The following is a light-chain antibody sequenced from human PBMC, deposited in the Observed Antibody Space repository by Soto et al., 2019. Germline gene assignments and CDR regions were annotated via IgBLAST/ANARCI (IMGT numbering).Light chain of an antibody. CDR3: QQRTNWPPT. V-gene: IGKV3-11*01. CDR2: SAS. J-gene: IGKJ4*01. CDR1: QSVRND. Sequence: EIVWTQSPATLSLSPGERATLSCRASQSVRNDLVWYHQKPGQATRVLIYSASNRATGIPARFSGSGSGTDFTLTISSLEPEDFAVYYCQQRTNWPPTFGGGTKVEMK.